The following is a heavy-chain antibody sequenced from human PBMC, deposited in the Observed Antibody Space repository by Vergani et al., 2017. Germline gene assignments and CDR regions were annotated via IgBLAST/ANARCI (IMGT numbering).Heavy chain of an antibody. Sequence: QVQLQESGPGLVKPSQTLSLTCTVSCGSINSHNYYWSWLRQPAGKGLEWIGRNHTSGSTNYNPSLKSRVTMSEDTSQNHISLNLTSVTAADTTVYYYARGGCVGDSCYRPLFDYWGQGILVTVSS. CDR1: CGSINSHNYY. CDR3: ARGGCVGDSCYRPLFDY. CDR2: NHTSGST. V-gene: IGHV4-61*02. D-gene: IGHD2-21*01. J-gene: IGHJ4*02.